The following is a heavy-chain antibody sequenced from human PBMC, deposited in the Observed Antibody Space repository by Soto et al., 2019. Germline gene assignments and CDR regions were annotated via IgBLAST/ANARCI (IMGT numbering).Heavy chain of an antibody. D-gene: IGHD3-3*01. J-gene: IGHJ3*02. V-gene: IGHV1-3*01. CDR1: GYTFTSYA. Sequence: ALVKVSCKASGYTFTSYAMHWVRQAPGQRLEWMGWINAGNGNTKYSQKFQGRVTITRDTSASTAYMELSSLRSEDTAVYYCARGFDFWSGGDAFDIWGQGTMVTVSS. CDR3: ARGFDFWSGGDAFDI. CDR2: INAGNGNT.